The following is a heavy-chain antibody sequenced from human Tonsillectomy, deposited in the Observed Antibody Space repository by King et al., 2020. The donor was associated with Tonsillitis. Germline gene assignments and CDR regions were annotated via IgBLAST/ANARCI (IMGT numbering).Heavy chain of an antibody. D-gene: IGHD6-13*01. V-gene: IGHV4-61*02. CDR3: ARSYSSRWYDY. J-gene: IGHJ4*02. Sequence: QLQESGPGLVKPSETLSLTCTVSGGSISSGSYYWSWSRQPAGKGLEWIGRIYSSGSTNYNPSLKSRVTIAVDTSKNQFSLRLSSVTAADTAVYYCARSYSSRWYDYWGQGTLVTVSS. CDR2: IYSSGST. CDR1: GGSISSGSYY.